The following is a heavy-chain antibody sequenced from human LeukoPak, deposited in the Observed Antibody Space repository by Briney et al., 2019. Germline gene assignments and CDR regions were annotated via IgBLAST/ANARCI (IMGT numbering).Heavy chain of an antibody. CDR2: INPNSGGT. D-gene: IGHD5-18*01. Sequence: ASVKVSCKASGYTFTGYYMHWVRQAPGQGLEWMGWINPNSGGTNYAQKFQGRVTMTRDMSISTAYMELSRLRSDDTAVYYCARRGVYSYGYYYYGMDVWGQGTTVTVSS. V-gene: IGHV1-2*02. J-gene: IGHJ6*02. CDR1: GYTFTGYY. CDR3: ARRGVYSYGYYYYGMDV.